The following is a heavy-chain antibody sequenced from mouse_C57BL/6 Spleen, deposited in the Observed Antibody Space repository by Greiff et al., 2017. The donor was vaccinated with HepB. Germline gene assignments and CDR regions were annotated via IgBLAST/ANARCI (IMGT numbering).Heavy chain of an antibody. CDR3: ARDKLGAAY. V-gene: IGHV1-50*01. D-gene: IGHD4-1*01. J-gene: IGHJ3*01. CDR2: IDPSDSYT. CDR1: GYTFTSYW. Sequence: VQLQQSGAELVKPGASVKLSCKASGYTFTSYWMQWVKQRPGQGLEWIGEIDPSDSYTNYNQKFKGKATLTVDTSSSTAYMQLSSLTSEDSALYYCARDKLGAAYWGQGTLVTVSA.